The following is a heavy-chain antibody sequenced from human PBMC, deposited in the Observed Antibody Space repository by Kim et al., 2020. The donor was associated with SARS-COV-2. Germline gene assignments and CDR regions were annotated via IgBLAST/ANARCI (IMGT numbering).Heavy chain of an antibody. Sequence: GGSLRLSCAASGFNFSIYGLNWVRQAPGKGLEWVASISGESDYMYYADSVKGRFTVSRDNTKNSLYLHMNNLRAEDSGVYYCGRDQPSIQYFDSDHWGQGTLVTVSS. CDR3: GRDQPSIQYFDSDH. CDR2: ISGESDYM. J-gene: IGHJ4*02. D-gene: IGHD3-3*01. CDR1: GFNFSIYG. V-gene: IGHV3-21*01.